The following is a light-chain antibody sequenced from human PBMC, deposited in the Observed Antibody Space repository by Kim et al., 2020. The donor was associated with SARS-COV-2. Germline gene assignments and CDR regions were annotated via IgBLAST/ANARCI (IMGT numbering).Light chain of an antibody. J-gene: IGKJ1*01. V-gene: IGKV1-5*01. CDR3: QHRQT. CDR1: QSVSRW. Sequence: STLSAAVGDRVRLTCRASQSVSRWLAWYQQKPGKAPKRLIYDGSNLQSGVPSRCSGSGSGTEFTLTLSRLQPDDFAIYYCQHRQTFGQGTKVDIK. CDR2: DGS.